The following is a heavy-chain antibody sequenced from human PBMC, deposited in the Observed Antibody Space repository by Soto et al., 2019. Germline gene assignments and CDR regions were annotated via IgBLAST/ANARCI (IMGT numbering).Heavy chain of an antibody. CDR3: ARAGADYIWGSYRSPNWFDP. J-gene: IGHJ5*02. CDR2: ISAYNGNT. CDR1: GYTLTGYG. Sequence: ASVKVSCKASGYTLTGYGISWVRQAPGQGLEWMGWISAYNGNTNYAQKLQGRVTMTTDTSTSTAYMELRSLRSDDTAVYYCARAGADYIWGSYRSPNWFDPWGQGTLVTVSS. D-gene: IGHD3-16*02. V-gene: IGHV1-18*01.